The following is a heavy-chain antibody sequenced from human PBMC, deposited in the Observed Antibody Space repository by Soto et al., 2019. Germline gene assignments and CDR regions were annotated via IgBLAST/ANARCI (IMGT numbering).Heavy chain of an antibody. V-gene: IGHV3-23*01. J-gene: IGHJ4*02. CDR1: GFSFGSYA. D-gene: IGHD6-6*01. CDR2: ISGSGDTT. Sequence: EVQLLESGGGLVQPGGSLRLSYAASGFSFGSYAMYWVRQATGEGLECASAISGSGDTTYYTDSVKGRFTISRDNSKNTLYLHMNSLRAEDTAVYYCAKVTWQRVRTHVVDHWGQGTLVTVSS. CDR3: AKVTWQRVRTHVVDH.